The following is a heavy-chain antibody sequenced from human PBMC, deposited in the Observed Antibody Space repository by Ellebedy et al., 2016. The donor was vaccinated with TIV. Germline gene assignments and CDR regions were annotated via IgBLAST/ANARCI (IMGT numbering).Heavy chain of an antibody. Sequence: GESLKISXAASGFTFSGSAMHWVRQASGKGLEWVGRIRSKANSYATAYAASVKGRFTISRDDSKNTAYLQMNSLKTEDTAVYYCTRLLEGIYGGNLHYFDYWGQGTLVTVSS. CDR2: IRSKANSYAT. CDR1: GFTFSGSA. J-gene: IGHJ4*02. V-gene: IGHV3-73*01. CDR3: TRLLEGIYGGNLHYFDY. D-gene: IGHD4-23*01.